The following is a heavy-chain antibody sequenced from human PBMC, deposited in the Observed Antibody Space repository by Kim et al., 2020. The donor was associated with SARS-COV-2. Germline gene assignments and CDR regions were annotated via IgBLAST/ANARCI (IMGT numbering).Heavy chain of an antibody. CDR2: ISWNSGSI. J-gene: IGHJ4*02. CDR3: AKGGDISGDY. D-gene: IGHD3-9*01. Sequence: GGSLRLSCAASGFTFDDYAMHWVRQAPGKGLEWVSGISWNSGSIGYADSVKGRFTISRDNAKNSLYLQMNSLRAEDTALYYCAKGGDISGDYWGQGTLVT. CDR1: GFTFDDYA. V-gene: IGHV3-9*01.